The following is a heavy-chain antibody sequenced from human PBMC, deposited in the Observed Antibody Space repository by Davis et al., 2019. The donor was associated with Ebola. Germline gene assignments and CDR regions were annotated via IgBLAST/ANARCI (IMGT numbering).Heavy chain of an antibody. Sequence: PGGSLRLSCAASGFTFDDYTMHWVRQAPGKGLEWLAAISYDGTNKHYVDSVKGRFTISRDNSKNTLYLQMNSLRPEDTAVYYCARGLSYVGYNYYIDVWGKGTTVTVSS. V-gene: IGHV3-30*03. D-gene: IGHD3-16*01. CDR3: ARGLSYVGYNYYIDV. CDR2: ISYDGTNK. CDR1: GFTFDDYT. J-gene: IGHJ6*03.